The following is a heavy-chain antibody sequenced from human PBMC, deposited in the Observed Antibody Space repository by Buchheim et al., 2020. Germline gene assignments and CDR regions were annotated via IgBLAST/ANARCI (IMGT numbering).Heavy chain of an antibody. CDR3: ARDFWDVHPSH. CDR1: GYTFTNYG. CDR2: ISTSNGQT. D-gene: IGHD3-3*01. Sequence: QVQLVQSGTEVKKPGASVKVSCKASGYTFTNYGITWVRQAPGQGLEWMGWISTSNGQTNYAQKLQGRVTMTTETFTNTAYMELRSLTSDDTAVYYCARDFWDVHPSHWGPGTL. J-gene: IGHJ4*02. V-gene: IGHV1-18*01.